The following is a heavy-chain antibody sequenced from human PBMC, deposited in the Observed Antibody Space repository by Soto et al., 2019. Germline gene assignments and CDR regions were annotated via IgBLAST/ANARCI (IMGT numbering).Heavy chain of an antibody. Sequence: EVQLVESGGGLVKPGGSLRLSCVASGFSFFNAWMSWVRQAPGKGLEWVARIRSKTAGGTTEYAAPGQGRFTISRDDSENTLYLQMNSLENEDTAVYYCDTGWGGGNSYNAFDIWGQGTVVTVSS. D-gene: IGHD1-26*01. V-gene: IGHV3-15*01. CDR2: IRSKTAGGTT. J-gene: IGHJ3*02. CDR3: DTGWGGGNSYNAFDI. CDR1: GFSFFNAW.